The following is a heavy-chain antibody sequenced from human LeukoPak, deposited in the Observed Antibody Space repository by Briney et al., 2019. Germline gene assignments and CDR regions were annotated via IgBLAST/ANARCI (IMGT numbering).Heavy chain of an antibody. CDR3: ARGGGSYYYESVGYHYV. CDR2: ISGSDSGI. D-gene: IGHD3-22*01. V-gene: IGHV3-11*04. J-gene: IGHJ4*02. Sequence: GGSLRLSCAGSGFNFRDHWMSWLRQAPGKGLEWVSYISGSDSGIFYADSVKGRFTISRDNAKNSLYLQMNSLRAEDTAVYYCARGGGSYYYESVGYHYVWGQGTLVTVSS. CDR1: GFNFRDHW.